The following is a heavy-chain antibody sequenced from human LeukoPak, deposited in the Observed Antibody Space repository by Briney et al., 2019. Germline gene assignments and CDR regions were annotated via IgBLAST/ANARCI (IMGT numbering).Heavy chain of an antibody. J-gene: IGHJ4*02. D-gene: IGHD2-15*01. CDR2: IIPILGIA. CDR3: ATKGGSYCSGGSCYDY. Sequence: ASVKVSCKASGGTFSSYAISWVRQAPGQGLEWMGRIIPILGIANYAQKFQGRVTITADKSTSTAYMELSSLRSKDTAVYYCATKGGSYCSGGSCYDYWGQGTLVTVSS. V-gene: IGHV1-69*04. CDR1: GGTFSSYA.